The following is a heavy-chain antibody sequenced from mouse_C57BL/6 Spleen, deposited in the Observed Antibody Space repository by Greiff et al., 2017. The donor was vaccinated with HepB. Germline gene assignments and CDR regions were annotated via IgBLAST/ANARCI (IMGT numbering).Heavy chain of an antibody. CDR2: IHPNSGST. CDR3: ARAVVATKRAMDY. D-gene: IGHD1-1*01. CDR1: GYTFTSYW. Sequence: VQLQQPGAELVKPGASVKLSCKASGYTFTSYWMHWVKQRPGQGLEWIGMIHPNSGSTNYNEKFKSKATLTVDKSSSTAYMQLSSLTSEDSAVYYCARAVVATKRAMDYWGQGTSVTVSS. V-gene: IGHV1-64*01. J-gene: IGHJ4*01.